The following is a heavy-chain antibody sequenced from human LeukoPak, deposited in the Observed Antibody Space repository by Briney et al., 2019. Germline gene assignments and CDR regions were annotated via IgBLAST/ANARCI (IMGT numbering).Heavy chain of an antibody. CDR1: GFTFSSYG. V-gene: IGHV3-21*01. CDR3: AISPSGWLYDAFDI. D-gene: IGHD3-22*01. CDR2: ISSSSAYI. Sequence: GGSLRLSCTASGFTFSSYGVTWVRQAPGKGLEWVSSISSSSAYIYYADSVKGRFTISRDNAKNSLYLQMNSLRAEDTAVYYCAISPSGWLYDAFDIWGQGTMVTVSS. J-gene: IGHJ3*02.